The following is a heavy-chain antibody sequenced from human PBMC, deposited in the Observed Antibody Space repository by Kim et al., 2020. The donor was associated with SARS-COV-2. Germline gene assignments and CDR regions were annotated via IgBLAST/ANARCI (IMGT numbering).Heavy chain of an antibody. Sequence: DSVKGRFTISRDNAQNTLYLQMNSLRAEDTAVYYCARGQWLVRPYYGMDVWGQGTTVTVSS. J-gene: IGHJ6*02. CDR3: ARGQWLVRPYYGMDV. D-gene: IGHD6-19*01. V-gene: IGHV3-66*01.